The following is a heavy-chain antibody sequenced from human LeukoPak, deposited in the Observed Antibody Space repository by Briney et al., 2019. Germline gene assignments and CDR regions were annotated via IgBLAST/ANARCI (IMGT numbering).Heavy chain of an antibody. CDR1: GFTFRDFW. D-gene: IGHD5-12*01. Sequence: GRCLRLSCAASGFTFRDFWMHWVRQGPKKRLVGVARIRTDGGVTDYADSVKGRFTISRDNTKSRLYLQMNSLRAEDTAVYYCARGGGGIVATTNFDYWGQGTLVTVSS. V-gene: IGHV3-74*01. CDR3: ARGGGGIVATTNFDY. CDR2: IRTDGGVT. J-gene: IGHJ4*02.